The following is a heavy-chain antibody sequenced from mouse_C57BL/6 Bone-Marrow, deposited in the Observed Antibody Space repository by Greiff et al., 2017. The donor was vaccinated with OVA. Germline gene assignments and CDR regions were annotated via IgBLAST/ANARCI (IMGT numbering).Heavy chain of an antibody. CDR3: ASRTGTGFDY. Sequence: EVKLVESGGDLVKPGGSLKLSCAASGFTFSSYGMSWVRQTPDKRLEWVATISSGGSYTYYPDSVKGRFPISRDNAKNTLYLQMSSLKSEDTAMYYCASRTGTGFDYWGQGTTLTVSS. J-gene: IGHJ2*01. V-gene: IGHV5-6*02. CDR2: ISSGGSYT. D-gene: IGHD4-1*01. CDR1: GFTFSSYG.